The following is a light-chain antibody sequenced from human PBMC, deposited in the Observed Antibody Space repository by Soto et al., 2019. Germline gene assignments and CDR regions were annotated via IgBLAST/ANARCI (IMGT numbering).Light chain of an antibody. J-gene: IGKJ3*01. CDR1: QSISSY. CDR2: AAS. Sequence: DIQMTQSPSSLSASVGDRVTITCRASQSISSYLNWYQQKPVKDPKLLIYAASSLQSGVPSRFSGSGSGTDFTLTISSLQPEDVATYYCQQKDTFGPGTKVDIK. CDR3: QQKDT. V-gene: IGKV1-39*01.